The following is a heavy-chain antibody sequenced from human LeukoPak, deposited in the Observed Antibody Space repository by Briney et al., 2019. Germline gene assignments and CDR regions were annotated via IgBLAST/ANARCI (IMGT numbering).Heavy chain of an antibody. CDR1: GFTVSSNY. Sequence: GGSLRLSCAASGFTVSSNYMSWVRQAPGKGLEWVGRIRSRGDGGTTDFAAPVKGRFTISRDDSKNTLYLQMNSLTSEDTAVYYCSQGSAQYFDYWGQGTLVTVSS. CDR3: SQGSAQYFDY. J-gene: IGHJ4*02. CDR2: IRSRGDGGTT. D-gene: IGHD2-15*01. V-gene: IGHV3-15*01.